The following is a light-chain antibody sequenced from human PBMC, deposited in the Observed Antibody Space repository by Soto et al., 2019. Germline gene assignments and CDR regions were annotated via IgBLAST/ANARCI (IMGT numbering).Light chain of an antibody. J-gene: IGLJ3*02. V-gene: IGLV2-14*03. CDR3: SSYTGSSSLGVV. CDR2: DVS. CDR1: TMDIGDYDF. Sequence: QSALTQPASVSGSQGQSITISCTGTTMDIGDYDFVSWYRHRPGNAPQLMIYDVSNRPSGISHRFSGSKSGNTASLTISGLQPEDEAHYYCSSYTGSSSLGVVFGGGTKLTVL.